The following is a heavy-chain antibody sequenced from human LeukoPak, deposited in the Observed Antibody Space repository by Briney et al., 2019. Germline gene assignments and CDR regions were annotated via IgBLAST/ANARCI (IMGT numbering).Heavy chain of an antibody. D-gene: IGHD6-19*01. CDR3: AKDHLPGIVVADRDY. CDR1: RFSFSSYA. CDR2: ISYDGSYK. Sequence: PGGSLRLSCAASRFSFSSYALHWVRQAPGKGLEWVAVISYDGSYKSHPDSVKGRFTIARDNSKNTLYLQINSLRAEDTAVYYCAKDHLPGIVVADRDYWGQGTLVTVSS. V-gene: IGHV3-30*04. J-gene: IGHJ4*02.